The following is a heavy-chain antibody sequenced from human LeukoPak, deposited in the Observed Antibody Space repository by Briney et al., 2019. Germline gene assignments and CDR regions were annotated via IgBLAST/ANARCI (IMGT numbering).Heavy chain of an antibody. D-gene: IGHD3-22*01. CDR1: GFTVSSNY. Sequence: GGSLRLSCAASGFTVSSNYMSWVRQAPGKGLEWVSIIYSDGSTYYADSVKGRFTISRDNSKNTLYLQMNSLRAEDTAVYYCAKDRHDSSGYYRSFDYWGQGTLVTVSS. CDR2: IYSDGST. J-gene: IGHJ4*02. V-gene: IGHV3-53*01. CDR3: AKDRHDSSGYYRSFDY.